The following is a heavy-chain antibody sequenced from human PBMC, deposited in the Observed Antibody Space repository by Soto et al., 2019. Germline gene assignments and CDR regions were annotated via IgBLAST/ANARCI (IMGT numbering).Heavy chain of an antibody. D-gene: IGHD1-26*01. CDR3: AKDYQWELKRGGDGFDF. Sequence: QVQLVESGGGVVQPGRSLRLSCAVSGFTFSSYAIHWVRQAPGKGLEWVAVISYHGTNIYYADAVKGRFTISRDNSKNTVYLQMNSVRAEDTAVYYCAKDYQWELKRGGDGFDFWGQGTMVTVSS. V-gene: IGHV3-30*18. J-gene: IGHJ3*01. CDR2: ISYHGTNI. CDR1: GFTFSSYA.